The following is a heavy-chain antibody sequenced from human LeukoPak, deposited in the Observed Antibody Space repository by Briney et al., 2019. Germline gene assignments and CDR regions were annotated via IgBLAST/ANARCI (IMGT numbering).Heavy chain of an antibody. CDR2: ISYDGTKE. V-gene: IGHV3-30*01. CDR1: GFTFSNYA. D-gene: IGHD3-10*01. Sequence: PGGSLRLSCAASGFTFSNYAMHWVRQAPGKGLEWVAVISYDGTKEYYADSVKGRFTISRDNSKNTLYLQMDSLRAEDTAVFYCARARIRTGSGYYYYMNVWGNGTTLTVPS. CDR3: ARARIRTGSGYYYYMNV. J-gene: IGHJ6*03.